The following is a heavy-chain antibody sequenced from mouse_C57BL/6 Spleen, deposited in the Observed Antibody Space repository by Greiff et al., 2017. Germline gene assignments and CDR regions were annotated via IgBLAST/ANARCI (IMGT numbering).Heavy chain of an antibody. CDR1: GYAFSSYW. J-gene: IGHJ4*01. CDR2: IYPGDGDT. D-gene: IGHD1-1*01. Sequence: VQLQQSGAELVKPGASVKISCKASGYAFSSYWMNWVKQRPGKGLEWIGQIYPGDGDTNYNGKFKGKATLTADKSSSTAYMQLSSLTSEDSAVYYCTRYGSSGPLAMDYWGQGTSVTVSS. V-gene: IGHV1-80*01. CDR3: TRYGSSGPLAMDY.